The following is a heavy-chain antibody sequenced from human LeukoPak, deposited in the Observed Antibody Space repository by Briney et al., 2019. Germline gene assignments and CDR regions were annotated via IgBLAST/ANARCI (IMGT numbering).Heavy chain of an antibody. Sequence: SVKVSCKASGGSFSSYAISWVRRAPGQGLEWMGGIIPIFGTANYAQKFQGRVTITADESTSTAYMELSSLRSEDTAVYYCARAEYYGSGSYSTPLDYWGQGTLVTVSS. CDR1: GGSFSSYA. J-gene: IGHJ4*02. CDR2: IIPIFGTA. CDR3: ARAEYYGSGSYSTPLDY. D-gene: IGHD3-10*01. V-gene: IGHV1-69*13.